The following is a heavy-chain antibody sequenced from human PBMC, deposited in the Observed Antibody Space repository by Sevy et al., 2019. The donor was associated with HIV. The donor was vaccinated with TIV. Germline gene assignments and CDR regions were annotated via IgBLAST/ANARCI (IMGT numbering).Heavy chain of an antibody. J-gene: IGHJ3*02. CDR3: ARDYYDYALDI. CDR2: ISYDGSNK. D-gene: IGHD3-22*01. V-gene: IGHV3-30-3*01. CDR1: GFTFSSYA. Sequence: GGSLRFSCAASGFTFSSYAMHWVRQAPGKGLEWVAVISYDGSNKYYADSVKGRFTISRDNSKNTLYLQMNSLRAEDTAVYYCARDYYDYALDIWGQGTMVTVSS.